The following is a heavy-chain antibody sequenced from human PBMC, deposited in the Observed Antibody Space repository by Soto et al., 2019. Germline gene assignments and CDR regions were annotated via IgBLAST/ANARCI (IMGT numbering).Heavy chain of an antibody. Sequence: QVPLQESGPGLVKPSQTLSLTCTVSGGSISSGDYYWSWIRQPPGKGLEWIGYIYYSGSTYYNPSLKSRVTISVDTSKNQFSLKLSSVTAADTAVYYCARAPFYDSSGYYIYYFDYWGQGTLVTVSS. D-gene: IGHD3-22*01. CDR2: IYYSGST. J-gene: IGHJ4*02. CDR1: GGSISSGDYY. V-gene: IGHV4-30-4*01. CDR3: ARAPFYDSSGYYIYYFDY.